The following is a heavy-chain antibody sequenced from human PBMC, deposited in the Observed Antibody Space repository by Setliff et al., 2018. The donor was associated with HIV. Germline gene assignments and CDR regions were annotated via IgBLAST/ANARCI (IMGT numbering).Heavy chain of an antibody. D-gene: IGHD3-22*01. CDR2: IGGSGGST. CDR3: AKGTYSYDSSGPDY. J-gene: IGHJ4*02. Sequence: PVGSLRLSCAASGFTFSSYAMNWVRQAPGKGLEWVSVIGGSGGSTYYADSVKGRFTISRDNSKNTLYLQMNSLRAEDTAVYYCAKGTYSYDSSGPDYWGQGALVTVSS. V-gene: IGHV3-23*01. CDR1: GFTFSSYA.